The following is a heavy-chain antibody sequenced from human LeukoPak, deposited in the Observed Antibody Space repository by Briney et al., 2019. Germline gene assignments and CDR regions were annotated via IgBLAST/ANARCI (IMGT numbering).Heavy chain of an antibody. CDR3: ARALKSPRHGGGLDP. J-gene: IGHJ5*02. CDR2: IYYSGST. CDR1: GGSISSGHYY. D-gene: IGHD3-16*01. Sequence: SETLSLTCTVSGGSISSGHYYWSWIRQPPGKGLEWIGYIYYSGSTYYNPSLKSRVTISVDTSKNQFSLKLSSVTAADTAVYYCARALKSPRHGGGLDPWGQGTLVTVSS. V-gene: IGHV4-30-4*01.